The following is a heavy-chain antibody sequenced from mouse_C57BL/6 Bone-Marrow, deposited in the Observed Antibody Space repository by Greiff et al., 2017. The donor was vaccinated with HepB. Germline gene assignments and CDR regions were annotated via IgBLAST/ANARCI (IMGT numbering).Heavy chain of an antibody. V-gene: IGHV14-4*01. CDR2: IDPENGDT. CDR1: GFNIKDDY. J-gene: IGHJ2*01. CDR3: TLLGGLRSFYFDY. D-gene: IGHD2-4*01. Sequence: EVQLQQSGAELVRPGASVKLSCTASGFNIKDDYMHWVKQRPEQGLEWIGWIDPENGDTEYASKFQGKATITADTSSNTAYLQLSSLTSEDTAVYYCTLLGGLRSFYFDYWGQGTTLTVSS.